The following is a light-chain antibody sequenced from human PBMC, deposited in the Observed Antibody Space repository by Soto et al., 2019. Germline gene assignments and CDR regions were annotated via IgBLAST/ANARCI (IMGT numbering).Light chain of an antibody. V-gene: IGLV2-11*01. CDR2: LVT. J-gene: IGLJ3*02. CDR3: CSNAASNTWV. CDR1: SSDVGGYNH. Sequence: QSALTQPRSVSGSPGQSVTISCSGTSSDVGGYNHVSWYQQHPGQAPKLMIYLVTQRPSGVPDRFSGSKSSNTASLTISGLQAEDEADYYCCSNAASNTWVFGGGTKVTVL.